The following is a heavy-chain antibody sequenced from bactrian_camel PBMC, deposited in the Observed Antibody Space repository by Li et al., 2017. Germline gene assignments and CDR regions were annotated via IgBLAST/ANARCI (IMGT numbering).Heavy chain of an antibody. D-gene: IGHD1*01. CDR2: IDSDGDT. V-gene: IGHV3S55*01. J-gene: IGHJ6*01. CDR1: GYTYDTYC. CDR3: AADSSARCLPGAYCTAFGY. Sequence: HVQLVESGGGSVQAGGSLRLSCAARGYTYDTYCMGWFRRPPGKEREGIAAIDSDGDTAYAESLKDRFTISVDNAKNTLYLQMNSLNPEDTDMYYCAADSSARCLPGAYCTAFGYFGQGTQVTVS.